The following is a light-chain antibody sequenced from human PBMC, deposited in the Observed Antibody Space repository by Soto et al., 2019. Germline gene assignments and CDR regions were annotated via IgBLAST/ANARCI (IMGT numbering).Light chain of an antibody. V-gene: IGKV3-15*01. CDR2: GAS. J-gene: IGKJ3*01. CDR3: QQYNNWQIT. CDR1: QSVSSN. Sequence: EIVMTQSPATLSVSPGERATLSCRASQSVSSNLAWYQQKPGQAPRLLIYGASTRATGIPARFSGSGSGTEFTLTISSLQSEDFAVYYCQQYNNWQITFGPGTKVDIK.